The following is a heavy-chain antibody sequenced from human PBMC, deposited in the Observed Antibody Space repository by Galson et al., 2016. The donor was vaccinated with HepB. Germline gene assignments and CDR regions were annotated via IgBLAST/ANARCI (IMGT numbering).Heavy chain of an antibody. V-gene: IGHV3-33*01. CDR1: GFIFSNYG. J-gene: IGHJ4*02. CDR3: AREAPIAAPGANDC. D-gene: IGHD6-13*01. Sequence: SLRLSCAASGFIFSNYGMYWVRQAPGKGLEWVAVIWYDGSKKYYGDSVKGRFSISRDNSKSTLYLQMNSLRAEDTAIYYCAREAPIAAPGANDCWGQGTQVTVSS. CDR2: IWYDGSKK.